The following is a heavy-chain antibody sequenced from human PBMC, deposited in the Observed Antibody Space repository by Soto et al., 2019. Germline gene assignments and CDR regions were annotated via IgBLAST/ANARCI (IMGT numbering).Heavy chain of an antibody. J-gene: IGHJ4*02. CDR1: GFTFGRYW. D-gene: IGHD1-26*01. Sequence: QLGGSLRLSCAASGFTFGRYWMSWVRQAPGKGLEWLANIKQDGSEKYSVDSVRGRFTISRDNARDSLYLQMDSLRVEDTAVYYCARGHDSNWDHCFDYWGQGALVTVSS. CDR3: ARGHDSNWDHCFDY. CDR2: IKQDGSEK. V-gene: IGHV3-7*01.